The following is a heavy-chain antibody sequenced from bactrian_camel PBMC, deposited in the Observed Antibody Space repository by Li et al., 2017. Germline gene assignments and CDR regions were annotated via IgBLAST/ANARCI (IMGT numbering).Heavy chain of an antibody. D-gene: IGHD6*01. CDR3: LADRRSGCYIRSTITYDT. V-gene: IGHV3S54*01. J-gene: IGHJ4*01. CDR2: ISLGGGRP. Sequence: HVQLVESGGGSVQPGGSLRLSCLVSGYTFSSTCLGWYRQPPGKDREGLARISLGGGRPYYANAAKDRFTISQDNANNTLYLQMNSLKPEDTAIYYCLADRRSGCYIRSTITYDTRGQGTQVTVS. CDR1: GYTFSSTC.